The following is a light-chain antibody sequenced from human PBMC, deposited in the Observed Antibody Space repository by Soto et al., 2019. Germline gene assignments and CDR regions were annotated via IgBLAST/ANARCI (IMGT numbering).Light chain of an antibody. J-gene: IGKJ5*01. CDR1: QGISNY. V-gene: IGKV1-16*02. Sequence: DIQMTQSPSSLSASVGDRVTITCRASQGISNYLAWSQQKPGKAPKSLIYDASSLRSGVPSKFSGSGFGTEFTLTISSLQPEDFATYYCQQYSTYSITFGQGTRLEIK. CDR2: DAS. CDR3: QQYSTYSIT.